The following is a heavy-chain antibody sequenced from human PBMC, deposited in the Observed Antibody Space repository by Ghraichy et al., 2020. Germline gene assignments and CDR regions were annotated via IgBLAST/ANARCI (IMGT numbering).Heavy chain of an antibody. CDR3: ARGEFGLVD. V-gene: IGHV3-74*01. D-gene: IGHD3/OR15-3a*01. J-gene: IGHJ4*02. Sequence: GGSLRLSCAASGFSLTESWMYWVRQVPGKGLVWVSHLSPAANIINYVESVRGRFTISRDTAKNTLFLQMDSLRVDDTAMYYCARGEFGLVDWGRGTLVTVSA. CDR2: LSPAANII. CDR1: GFSLTESW.